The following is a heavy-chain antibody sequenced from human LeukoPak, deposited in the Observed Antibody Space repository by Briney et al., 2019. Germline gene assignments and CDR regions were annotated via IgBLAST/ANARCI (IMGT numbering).Heavy chain of an antibody. Sequence: SETLSLTCTVSGYSITNGYFWGCIRQSPGKALEWIGNIYRTGTTIYNPSLQSRVTISVDTSKYTFSLRLKSVTAGDTAVYYCARDGYNPVPFDFWGQGTVVTVSS. D-gene: IGHD5-24*01. CDR3: ARDGYNPVPFDF. CDR1: GYSITNGYF. V-gene: IGHV4-38-2*02. J-gene: IGHJ3*01. CDR2: IYRTGTT.